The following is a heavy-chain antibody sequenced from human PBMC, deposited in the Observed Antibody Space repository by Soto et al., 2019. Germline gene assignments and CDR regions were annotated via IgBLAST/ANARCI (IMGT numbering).Heavy chain of an antibody. J-gene: IGHJ4*02. D-gene: IGHD3-10*01. CDR1: GFKFNYYA. CDR3: LADSRYGSHCVRHFDQ. V-gene: IGHV3-48*02. Sequence: PGGSLRLSCADSGFKFNYYAMNRVRQVPGKGLEWVHYISATRAKVEYADSETGRLTIYSDNARNSLYLQMNSLRDEYTAVHHCLADSRYGSHCVRHFDQWGRVTLVTVSS. CDR2: ISATRAKV.